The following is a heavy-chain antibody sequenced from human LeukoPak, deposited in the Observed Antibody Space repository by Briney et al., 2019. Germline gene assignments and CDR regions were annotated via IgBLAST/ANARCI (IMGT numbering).Heavy chain of an antibody. CDR3: ARGELSISNWFDP. D-gene: IGHD6-6*01. J-gene: IGHJ5*02. V-gene: IGHV4-59*12. CDR1: GGSISSYY. CDR2: IYYSGST. Sequence: SETLSLTCTVSGGSISSYYWSWIRQPPGKGLEWIGYIYYSGSTNYNPSLKSRVTISVDTSKNQFSLKLSSVTAADTAVYYCARGELSISNWFDPWGQGTLVTVSS.